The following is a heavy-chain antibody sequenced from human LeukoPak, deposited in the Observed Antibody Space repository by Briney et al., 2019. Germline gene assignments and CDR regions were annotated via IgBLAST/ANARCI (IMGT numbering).Heavy chain of an antibody. CDR3: AKDQWTLDYYYMDV. CDR2: ISGSGGST. D-gene: IGHD6-19*01. CDR1: GFTFSSYG. V-gene: IGHV3-23*01. J-gene: IGHJ6*03. Sequence: EPGGSLRLSCAASGFTFSSYGMSWVRQAPGKGLEWVSAISGSGGSTYYADSVKGRFTISRDNSKNTLYLQMNSLRAEDTAVYYCAKDQWTLDYYYMDVWGKGTTVTISS.